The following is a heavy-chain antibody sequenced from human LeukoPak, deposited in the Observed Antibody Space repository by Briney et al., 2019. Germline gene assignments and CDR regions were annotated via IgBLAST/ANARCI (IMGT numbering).Heavy chain of an antibody. CDR1: GFTFGDYY. J-gene: IGHJ4*02. CDR2: ISSSGNSI. V-gene: IGHV3-11*04. CDR3: AREQVSIAGTGIDY. Sequence: GGSLRLSCAASGFTFGDYYMSWIRQAPGKGLEWVSYISSSGNSISYADSVKGRFTISRDNAKNSLFLQMNSLRAEDTAVYYCAREQVSIAGTGIDYWGQGTLVTVSS. D-gene: IGHD6-13*01.